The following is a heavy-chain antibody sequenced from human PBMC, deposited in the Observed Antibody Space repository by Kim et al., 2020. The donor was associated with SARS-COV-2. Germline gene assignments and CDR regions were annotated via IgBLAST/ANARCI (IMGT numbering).Heavy chain of an antibody. CDR3: ARGAYYYGSGSYQVY. D-gene: IGHD3-10*01. CDR1: GYTFTSYG. J-gene: IGHJ4*02. CDR2: ISAYNGNT. Sequence: ASVKVSCKASGYTFTSYGISWVRQAPGQGLEWMGWISAYNGNTNYAQKLQGRVTMTTDTSTSTAYMELRSLRSDDTAVYYCARGAYYYGSGSYQVYWGQGTLVTVSS. V-gene: IGHV1-18*01.